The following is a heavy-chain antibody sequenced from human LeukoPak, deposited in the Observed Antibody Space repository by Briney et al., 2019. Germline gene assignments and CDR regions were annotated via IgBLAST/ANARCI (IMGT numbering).Heavy chain of an antibody. CDR3: ARDGYNFLGYYYYMDV. J-gene: IGHJ6*03. CDR2: IYHSGST. CDR1: GGSISSSNW. V-gene: IGHV4-4*02. Sequence: SETLSLTCAVSGGSISSSNWWSWVRQPPGKGLEWIGEIYHSGSTNYNPSLKSRVTISVDKSKNQFSLKLSSVTAADTAVYYCARDGYNFLGYYYYMDVWGKGTTVTVSS. D-gene: IGHD5-24*01.